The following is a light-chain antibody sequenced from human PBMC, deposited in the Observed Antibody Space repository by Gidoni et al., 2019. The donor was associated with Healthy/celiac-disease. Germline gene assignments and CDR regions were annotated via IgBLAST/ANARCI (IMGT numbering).Light chain of an antibody. Sequence: EIVLTQSPATLSLSPGERATLSCRASQSVSSYLAWYQQKPGQAPRLLIYDASNRATGIPARFSGSGSGTDFTLTISRLEPEDFAVYYCQQRSNWPLHTFGGGTKVEIK. V-gene: IGKV3-11*01. CDR3: QQRSNWPLHT. CDR1: QSVSSY. J-gene: IGKJ4*01. CDR2: DAS.